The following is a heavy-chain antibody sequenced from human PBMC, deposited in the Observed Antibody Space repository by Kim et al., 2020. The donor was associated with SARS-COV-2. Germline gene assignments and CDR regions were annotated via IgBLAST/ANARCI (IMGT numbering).Heavy chain of an antibody. CDR2: IRNSGSST. Sequence: GGSLRLSCAASGFTFNNYAMSLVRQAPGKGLEWVSGIRNSGSSTQYADSVKGRFSISRDNSKNTLYLQMDSLRAEDTAVYYCAKVTSGSSGWFEYFQHWGQGTLVTVSS. CDR3: AKVTSGSSGWFEYFQH. V-gene: IGHV3-23*01. D-gene: IGHD6-19*01. J-gene: IGHJ1*01. CDR1: GFTFNNYA.